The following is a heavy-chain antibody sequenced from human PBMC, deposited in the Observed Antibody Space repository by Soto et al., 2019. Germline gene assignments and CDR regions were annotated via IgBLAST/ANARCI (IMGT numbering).Heavy chain of an antibody. CDR2: ISSSSSYI. CDR1: GFTFSSYS. Sequence: GGSLRLSCAASGFTFSSYSMNWVRQAPGKGLEWVSSISSSSSYIYYADSVKGRFTISRDNAKNSLYLQMNSLRAEDTAVYYCAREIVDTAMVYYFDYWGQGTLVTVSS. CDR3: AREIVDTAMVYYFDY. V-gene: IGHV3-21*01. J-gene: IGHJ4*02. D-gene: IGHD5-18*01.